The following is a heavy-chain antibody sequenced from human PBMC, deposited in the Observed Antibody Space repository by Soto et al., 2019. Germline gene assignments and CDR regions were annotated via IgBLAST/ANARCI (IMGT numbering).Heavy chain of an antibody. J-gene: IGHJ5*02. CDR3: ARGVGSGSYYNQYNWFDP. V-gene: IGHV1-18*01. CDR2: INVYNGNT. CDR1: GYTFTNYG. D-gene: IGHD3-10*01. Sequence: GASVKVSCKASGYTFTNYGMSWVRQAPGQGLEWMGWINVYNGNTKYAQKVQGRVTMTTDTSTSTAYMELRSLRSDDTAVYYFARGVGSGSYYNQYNWFDPWGQGTLVTVSS.